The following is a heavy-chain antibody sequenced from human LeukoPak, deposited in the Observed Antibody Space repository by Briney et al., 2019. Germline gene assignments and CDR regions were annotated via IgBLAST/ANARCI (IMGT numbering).Heavy chain of an antibody. CDR3: ARGAIFVGGVGAQDY. CDR2: IYSGGST. J-gene: IGHJ4*02. D-gene: IGHD1-26*01. V-gene: IGHV3-53*01. Sequence: PGGSLRLSCAASGFTVTGNYMSWVRQAPGKGLEWVSVIYSGGSTSYADSVKGRFTISRDNSKNTLFLQMHSLRAEDTAVYYCARGAIFVGGVGAQDYWGQGTLVTVSS. CDR1: GFTVTGNY.